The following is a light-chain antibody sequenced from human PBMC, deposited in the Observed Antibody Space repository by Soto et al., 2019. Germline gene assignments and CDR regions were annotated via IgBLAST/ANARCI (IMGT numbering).Light chain of an antibody. CDR3: AAWDDSLYALV. J-gene: IGLJ1*01. CDR2: SNN. CDR1: SSNIGSNT. V-gene: IGLV1-44*01. Sequence: QSVLTQPPSASGTPGQRVTISCSGSSSNIGSNTVSWYQQVPGTAPKLLIYSNNQRPSGVPDRFSGSKSGTSASLATSGLQSEDEADYYCAAWDDSLYALVFGTGTRSPS.